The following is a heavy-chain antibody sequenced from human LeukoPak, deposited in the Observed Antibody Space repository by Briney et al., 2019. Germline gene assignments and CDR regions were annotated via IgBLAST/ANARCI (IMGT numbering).Heavy chain of an antibody. CDR1: GDSVSSNSAA. J-gene: IGHJ4*02. D-gene: IGHD3-16*02. V-gene: IGHV6-1*01. CDR2: TYYRSKWYN. CDR3: ARTHPYDYVWGSYRYFDY. Sequence: SQTLSLTCAISGDSVSSNSAAWNWIRQSPSRGLEWLGRTYYRSKWYNDYAVSVKSRITINPDTSKNQFSLQLNSVTPEDTAVYYCARTHPYDYVWGSYRYFDYWGQGTLVTVSS.